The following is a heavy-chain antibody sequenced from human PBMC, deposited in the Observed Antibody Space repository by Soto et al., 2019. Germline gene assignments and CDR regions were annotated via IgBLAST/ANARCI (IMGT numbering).Heavy chain of an antibody. D-gene: IGHD3-10*01. Sequence: PSETLSLTCNVSGGSVSSGSYYWSWIRQPPGKGLEWIGYIYYTGNPDYNPSLESRVTISKDTSRNQFSLKLSSVTAADTAVYYCARGSGGYYGSGNWFDHWGQGTLVTVSS. CDR1: GGSVSSGSYY. CDR2: IYYTGNP. V-gene: IGHV4-61*01. J-gene: IGHJ5*02. CDR3: ARGSGGYYGSGNWFDH.